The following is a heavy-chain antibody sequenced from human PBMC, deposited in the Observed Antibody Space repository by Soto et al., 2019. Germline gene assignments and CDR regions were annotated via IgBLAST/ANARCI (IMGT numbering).Heavy chain of an antibody. Sequence: SETLSLTCTVSGGSISSYSWSWIRQPPGKGLEWIGYIYYSGSTNYNPSLKSRVTISVDTSKNQFSLKLSSVTAADTAVYYCATLPPRIVVVVLPIPSWGQGTLVTVSS. CDR3: ATLPPRIVVVVLPIPS. V-gene: IGHV4-59*01. J-gene: IGHJ4*02. D-gene: IGHD2-15*01. CDR1: GGSISSYS. CDR2: IYYSGST.